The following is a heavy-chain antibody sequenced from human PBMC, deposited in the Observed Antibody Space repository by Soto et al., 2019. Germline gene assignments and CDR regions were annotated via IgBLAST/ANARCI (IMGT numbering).Heavy chain of an antibody. CDR2: ISYDGSNK. CDR3: AKAMTMVTTGYYYGMDV. J-gene: IGHJ6*02. Sequence: QVQLVESGGGVVQPGRSLRLSCAASGFTFSSYGMHWVRQAPGKGLEWVAVISYDGSNKYYADSVKGRFTISRDNSKNTVYLQMNSLRAEDTAVYYCAKAMTMVTTGYYYGMDVWGQGTTVTVSS. D-gene: IGHD4-17*01. V-gene: IGHV3-30*18. CDR1: GFTFSSYG.